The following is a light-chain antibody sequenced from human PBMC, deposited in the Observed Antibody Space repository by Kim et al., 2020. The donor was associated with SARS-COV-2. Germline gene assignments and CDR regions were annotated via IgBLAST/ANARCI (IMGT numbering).Light chain of an antibody. V-gene: IGKV3-15*01. CDR3: QQYNSWPLT. J-gene: IGKJ4*01. Sequence: EIVMTQSPATLSVSPRERATLSCRASQSINRNLAWYQQKPGQAPRLLMYGAATRSSGIPARFSGSWSGTEFTLTIDSLQSEDFAVYYCQQYNSWPLTFGGGTKVEIK. CDR1: QSINRN. CDR2: GAA.